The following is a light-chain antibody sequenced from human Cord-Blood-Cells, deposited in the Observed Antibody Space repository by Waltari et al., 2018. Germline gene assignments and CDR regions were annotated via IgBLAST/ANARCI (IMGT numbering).Light chain of an antibody. J-gene: IGKJ3*01. CDR1: QSVLYSSNNKNY. CDR3: QQYYSTPPSFT. CDR2: WAS. V-gene: IGKV4-1*01. Sequence: DIVMTQSPDSLAVSLGERATINCKSSQSVLYSSNNKNYLAWYQQKPGQPPTLLIYWASTRESGVPDRFSGSGSGTDFTLTISSLQAEDVAVYYCQQYYSTPPSFTFGPGTKVDIK.